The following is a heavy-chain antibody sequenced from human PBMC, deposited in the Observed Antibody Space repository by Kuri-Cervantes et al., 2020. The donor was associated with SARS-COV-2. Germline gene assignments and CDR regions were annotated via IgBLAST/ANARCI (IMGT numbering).Heavy chain of an antibody. CDR2: ISSSSSYI. CDR3: AGGLQHYGMDV. V-gene: IGHV3-21*01. CDR1: GFTFSSYS. D-gene: IGHD5-12*01. J-gene: IGHJ6*02. Sequence: GGSLRLSCAAPGFTFSSYSMNWVRQAPGKGLEWVSSISSSSSYIYYADSVKGRFTISRDNAKNSLYLQMNSLRAEDTAVYYCAGGLQHYGMDVWGQGTTVTVSS.